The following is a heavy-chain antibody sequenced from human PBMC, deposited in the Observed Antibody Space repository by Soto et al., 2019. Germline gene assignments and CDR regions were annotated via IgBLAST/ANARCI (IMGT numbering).Heavy chain of an antibody. CDR2: IYHSGSS. D-gene: IGHD3-22*01. CDR3: ARRLGGDSSGTFDY. Sequence: SETLSLTCAVSGDSISSGGFSWSWIRQPPGKGLEWIGYIYHSGSSFYNPSLKSRVTISVDGSKNQFSLRLSSVTAADTAVYYCARRLGGDSSGTFDYWGQGMLVTVSS. V-gene: IGHV4-30-2*01. CDR1: GDSISSGGFS. J-gene: IGHJ4*02.